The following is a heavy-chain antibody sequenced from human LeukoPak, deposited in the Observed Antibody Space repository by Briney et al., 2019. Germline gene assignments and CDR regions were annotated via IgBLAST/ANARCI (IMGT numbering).Heavy chain of an antibody. D-gene: IGHD3-10*01. V-gene: IGHV4-4*07. CDR1: GGSISSYY. Sequence: PSETLSLTCTVSGGSISSYYWSWIRQPAGKGLEWIGRIYTSGSTNYNPSPKSRVTMSVDTSKNQSSLKLSSVTAADTAVYYYARAAYYGSSNWFDPWGQGTLVTVSS. J-gene: IGHJ5*02. CDR2: IYTSGST. CDR3: ARAAYYGSSNWFDP.